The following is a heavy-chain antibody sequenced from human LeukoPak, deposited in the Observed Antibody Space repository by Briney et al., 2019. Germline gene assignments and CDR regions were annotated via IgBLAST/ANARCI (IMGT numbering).Heavy chain of an antibody. CDR1: GYTFTSYG. CDR2: ISAYNGNT. J-gene: IGHJ6*02. D-gene: IGHD1-7*01. Sequence: ASVKVSCKASGYTFTSYGISWVRQAPGQGLEWMGWISAYNGNTNYAQKLQGRVTMTTDTSTSTAYMELRSLRSDDTAVYYCARAGTTTFYYYGMDVWGQGTTVTVSS. V-gene: IGHV1-18*01. CDR3: ARAGTTTFYYYGMDV.